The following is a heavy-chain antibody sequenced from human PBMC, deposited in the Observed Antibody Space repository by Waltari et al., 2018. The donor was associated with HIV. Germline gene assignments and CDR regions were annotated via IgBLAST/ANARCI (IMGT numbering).Heavy chain of an antibody. CDR1: GGTFKGYF. Sequence: QVQLQQWGAGLLKPSETLSLTCAVYGGTFKGYFWTWIRQAPGAGLEWIGQINHSGNRTHIPSLKSRLTLSVDPSKNQFSLKLTSVTAADTAIYYCARWDALRYFDWLPGPLDSWGQGTLVTVSS. CDR3: ARWDALRYFDWLPGPLDS. D-gene: IGHD3-9*01. V-gene: IGHV4-34*02. J-gene: IGHJ4*02. CDR2: INHSGNR.